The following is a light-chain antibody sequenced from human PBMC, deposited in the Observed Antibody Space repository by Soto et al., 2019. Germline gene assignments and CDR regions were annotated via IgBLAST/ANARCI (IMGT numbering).Light chain of an antibody. J-gene: IGLJ1*01. V-gene: IGLV1-44*01. CDR2: TNN. CDR3: ATWDDSRKGV. CDR1: TSNIASHS. Sequence: QSALAQPPSASGTPGQRIILSCSGSTSNIASHSVNWYQQVPGTAPKLLIITNNQRPSGVPDRFSASKSGASASLAISGLQSEDEATYYCATWDDSRKGVFGTGTKVTVL.